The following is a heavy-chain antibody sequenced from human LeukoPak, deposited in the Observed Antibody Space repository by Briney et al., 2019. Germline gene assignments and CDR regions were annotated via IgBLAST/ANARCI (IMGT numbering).Heavy chain of an antibody. Sequence: EASGKVSCKASGYTFTSYYMHWVRQAPGQGLEWMGIINPSGGSTSYAQKFQGRVTMTRDTSTSTVYMELSSLRSEDTAVYYCARDGFGNWFDPWGQGTLVTVSS. D-gene: IGHD3-10*01. CDR2: INPSGGST. J-gene: IGHJ5*02. CDR3: ARDGFGNWFDP. V-gene: IGHV1-46*01. CDR1: GYTFTSYY.